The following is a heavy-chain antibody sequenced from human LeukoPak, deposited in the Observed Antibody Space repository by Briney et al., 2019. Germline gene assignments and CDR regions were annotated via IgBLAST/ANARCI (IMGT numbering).Heavy chain of an antibody. V-gene: IGHV4-38-2*02. J-gene: IGHJ3*02. CDR1: GYPINNAYY. Sequence: SETLSLTCTASGYPINNAYYWVWIRQPPGRGLEWIGSLYHPDSTYYNPSLKSRVTLTADTSRNQFSLKLSSVTAADPAVYYCARKKGELPPFDVFDIWGKEKMFTV. CDR2: LYHPDST. D-gene: IGHD1-26*01. CDR3: ARKKGELPPFDVFDI.